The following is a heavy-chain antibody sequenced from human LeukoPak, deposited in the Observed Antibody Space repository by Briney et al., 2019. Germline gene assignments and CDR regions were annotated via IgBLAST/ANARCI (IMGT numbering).Heavy chain of an antibody. CDR3: AKELSGWYGYFDY. D-gene: IGHD6-19*01. J-gene: IGHJ4*02. CDR2: ISGSGGST. Sequence: GGSLRLSCAASGFTFSSYAMSWVRQAPGKGLEWVSGISGSGGSTYYADSEKGRFTISRDNSKNTLYLQMNSLRVEDTAVYYCAKELSGWYGYFDYWGQGTLVTVSS. V-gene: IGHV3-23*01. CDR1: GFTFSSYA.